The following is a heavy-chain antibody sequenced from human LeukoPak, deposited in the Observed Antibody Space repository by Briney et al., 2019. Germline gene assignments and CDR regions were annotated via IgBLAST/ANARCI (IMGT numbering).Heavy chain of an antibody. Sequence: ASVKVSCKASGYTFSNYYIHWVRQAPGQGLEWMGWMNPNSGNTGYAQKFQGRVTMTRNTSISTACMELSSLRSEDTAVYYCARTGIRYFDWLLTHGPDYYYYYGMDVWGQGTTVTVSS. D-gene: IGHD3-9*01. CDR1: GYTFSNYY. CDR3: ARTGIRYFDWLLTHGPDYYYYYGMDV. V-gene: IGHV1-8*02. J-gene: IGHJ6*02. CDR2: MNPNSGNT.